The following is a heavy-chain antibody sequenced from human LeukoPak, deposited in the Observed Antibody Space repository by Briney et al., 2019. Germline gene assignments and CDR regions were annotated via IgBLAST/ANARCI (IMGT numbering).Heavy chain of an antibody. Sequence: GGSLRLSCAASGFTFSTYWMTWVRQAPGKGLEWVANIKQDGSEKYYVDSVEGRFTISRDNAKNSLYLQMNSLRAEDTAVYYCAELGITMIGGVWGKGTTVTISS. CDR2: IKQDGSEK. CDR1: GFTFSTYW. CDR3: AELGITMIGGV. D-gene: IGHD3-10*02. J-gene: IGHJ6*04. V-gene: IGHV3-7*01.